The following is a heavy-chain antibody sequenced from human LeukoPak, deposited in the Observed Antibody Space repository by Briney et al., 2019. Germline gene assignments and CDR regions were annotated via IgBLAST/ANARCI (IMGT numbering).Heavy chain of an antibody. Sequence: GGSLRLSCAASGFTFSSYGMHWVRQAPGKGLEWVAFIWYDESNKYYADSVKGRFTISRDNSRNTLFLQMNSLTAEDTAVYYCASGPPGVIVWPGHVYWGQGTLVTVSS. CDR3: ASGPPGVIVWPGHVY. J-gene: IGHJ4*02. V-gene: IGHV3-33*01. CDR1: GFTFSSYG. D-gene: IGHD3-16*02. CDR2: IWYDESNK.